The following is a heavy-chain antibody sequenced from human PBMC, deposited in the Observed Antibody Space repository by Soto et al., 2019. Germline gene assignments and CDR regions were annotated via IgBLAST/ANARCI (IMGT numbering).Heavy chain of an antibody. Sequence: GGSLRLSCAASGFTVSSNYMTWVRQAPGKGLEWVSVIYSAGNTYYADSVKGRFTISRDNSKNTLYLQMNSLGAEDTAVYYCARDFVVGGPTINYYYGMDVWGQGTTVTVSS. V-gene: IGHV3-66*01. CDR3: ARDFVVGGPTINYYYGMDV. CDR1: GFTVSSNY. CDR2: IYSAGNT. D-gene: IGHD1-26*01. J-gene: IGHJ6*02.